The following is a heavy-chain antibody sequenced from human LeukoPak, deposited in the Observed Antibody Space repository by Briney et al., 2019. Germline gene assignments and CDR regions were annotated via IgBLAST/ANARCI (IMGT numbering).Heavy chain of an antibody. V-gene: IGHV4-39*01. J-gene: IGHJ4*02. CDR1: GDSISSSSYY. Sequence: SETLSLTCTVSGDSISSSSYYWGWIRQPPGKGLEWIGCIYYSGSTYYYPSLKSRVTISVDTSKNQFSLKLNSVTAADTAVYYCARHRSKWLQSSFDYWGQGTLVTVSS. D-gene: IGHD5-24*01. CDR3: ARHRSKWLQSSFDY. CDR2: IYYSGST.